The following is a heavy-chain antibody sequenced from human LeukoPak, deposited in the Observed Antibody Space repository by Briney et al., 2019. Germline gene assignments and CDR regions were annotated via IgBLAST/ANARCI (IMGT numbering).Heavy chain of an antibody. Sequence: PGGSLRLSCAASGFTFSSYGMHWVRQAPGKGLEWVAVISYDGSNKYYADSVKGRFTISRDNSKNTLYLQMNSLRAEDTAVYYCANSAGIMGPDYWGQGTLVTVSS. CDR2: ISYDGSNK. CDR3: ANSAGIMGPDY. J-gene: IGHJ4*02. CDR1: GFTFSSYG. V-gene: IGHV3-30*18. D-gene: IGHD3-16*01.